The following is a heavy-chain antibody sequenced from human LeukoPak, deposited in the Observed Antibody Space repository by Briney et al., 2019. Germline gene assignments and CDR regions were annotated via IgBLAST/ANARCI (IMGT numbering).Heavy chain of an antibody. V-gene: IGHV4-39*01. Sequence: PSETLSLTCTVSGGSISSSTNYWGWIRQPPGKGLECIGSIFYTGLTYYNPSLKSRVTISMDTSRNQFSLKLTSVTAADTGVFYCARRGLATDDAFDIWGQGTVATVSS. CDR1: GGSISSSTNY. J-gene: IGHJ3*02. CDR3: ARRGLATDDAFDI. D-gene: IGHD3/OR15-3a*01. CDR2: IFYTGLT.